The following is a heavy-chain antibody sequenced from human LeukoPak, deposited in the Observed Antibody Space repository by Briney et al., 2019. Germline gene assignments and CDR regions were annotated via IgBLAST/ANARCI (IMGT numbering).Heavy chain of an antibody. CDR1: GFTFDDND. CDR3: AREGWDGSGSLDY. Sequence: GGSLRLSCVASGFTFDDNDTSWVRHAPGKGLEWVSGINWNGGSTGYADSVKGRFTISRDNSKNTLSLQMNSLSAEHTALYYCAREGWDGSGSLDYWGQGTLVTVSS. V-gene: IGHV3-20*04. J-gene: IGHJ4*02. CDR2: INWNGGST. D-gene: IGHD3-10*01.